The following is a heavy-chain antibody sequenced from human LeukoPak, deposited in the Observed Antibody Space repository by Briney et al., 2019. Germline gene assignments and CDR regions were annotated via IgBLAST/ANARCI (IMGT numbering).Heavy chain of an antibody. D-gene: IGHD3-9*01. CDR1: GGSISSSSYY. J-gene: IGHJ6*03. CDR3: ARIPNYDILTGYRSFYYYYYMDV. CDR2: IYYSGST. V-gene: IGHV4-39*01. Sequence: PSETLSLTCTVSGGSISSSSYYWGWIRQPPGKGLEWIGSIYYSGSTYYNPSLKSRVTISVDMSKNQFSLKLSSVTAADTAVYYCARIPNYDILTGYRSFYYYYYMDVWGKGTTVTVSS.